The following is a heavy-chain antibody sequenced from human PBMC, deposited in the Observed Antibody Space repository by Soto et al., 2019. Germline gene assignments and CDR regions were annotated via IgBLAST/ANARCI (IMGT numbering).Heavy chain of an antibody. J-gene: IGHJ6*03. Sequence: PSETLSLTCAVYGGSFSGYYWSWIRQPPGKGLEWIGEINHSGSTNYNPSLKSRVTISVDTSKNQFSLKLSSVTAADTAVYYCARGTNPEEKWQDYYYYYMDVWGKGTTVTVSS. CDR1: GGSFSGYY. CDR2: INHSGST. V-gene: IGHV4-34*01. CDR3: ARGTNPEEKWQDYYYYYMDV. D-gene: IGHD5-12*01.